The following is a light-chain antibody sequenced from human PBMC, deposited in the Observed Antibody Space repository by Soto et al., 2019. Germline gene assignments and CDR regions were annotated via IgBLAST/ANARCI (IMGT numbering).Light chain of an antibody. J-gene: IGKJ1*01. CDR2: EAS. Sequence: DIQRTQDPSDLSSSVGYRCSIRPRASQGIRHYLAWYQQKPGKVPRLLIYEASNLQSGVPSRFRGGGSGTEFTLTISSLQPEDAATYYCQNFDSAPQTFGQGTKVDIK. V-gene: IGKV1-27*01. CDR3: QNFDSAPQT. CDR1: QGIRHY.